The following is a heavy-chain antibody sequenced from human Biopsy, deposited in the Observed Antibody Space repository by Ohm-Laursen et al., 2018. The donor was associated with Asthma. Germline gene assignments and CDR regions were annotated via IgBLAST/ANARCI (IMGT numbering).Heavy chain of an antibody. V-gene: IGHV4-31*03. CDR3: ARIPRRSGFYFVDY. CDR1: GDSITSGGCC. J-gene: IGHJ4*02. D-gene: IGHD3-22*01. Sequence: PSDTLSLTCTVSGDSITSGGCCWNWIRQHPGKGLEWIGYIHHSGTSYFNPSLKSRVSFSRDTSKNQFSLRLSSVTAADTAMYYCARIPRRSGFYFVDYWGQGTLVTVSS. CDR2: IHHSGTS.